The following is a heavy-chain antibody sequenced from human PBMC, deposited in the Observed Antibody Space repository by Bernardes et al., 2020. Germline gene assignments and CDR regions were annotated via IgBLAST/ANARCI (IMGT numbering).Heavy chain of an antibody. J-gene: IGHJ3*02. V-gene: IGHV3-21*01. CDR3: AGVGAGAGYNQLAFDI. CDR1: GFTFSSYS. CDR2: ISSSSSYI. Sequence: GGSLRLSCAASGFTFSSYSMNWVRQAPGKGLEWVSSISSSSSYIYYADSVKGRFTISRDNAKNSLYLQMNSLRAEDTAVYYCAGVGAGAGYNQLAFDIWGQGTMVTVSS. D-gene: IGHD5-12*01.